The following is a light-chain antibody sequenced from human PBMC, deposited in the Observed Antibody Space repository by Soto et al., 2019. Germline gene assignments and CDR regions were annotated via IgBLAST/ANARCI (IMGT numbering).Light chain of an antibody. Sequence: DIHLTQSPSTLSASVGDRVTITCRASQSVSIWLAWYRQKPGKAPEVMFWDAYSLQRGVPSRFSGSGSGTEFTLTISSLQPDDFATYYCQQYNGYSTWTCGQGTKVDIK. CDR1: QSVSIW. J-gene: IGKJ1*01. CDR3: QQYNGYSTWT. V-gene: IGKV1-5*01. CDR2: DAY.